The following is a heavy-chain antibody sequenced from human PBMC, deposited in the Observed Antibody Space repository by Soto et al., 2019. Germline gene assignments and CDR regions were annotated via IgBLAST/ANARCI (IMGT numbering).Heavy chain of an antibody. CDR1: GFTFTDYG. CDR3: AREYLDYYDTSGYYY. J-gene: IGHJ4*01. V-gene: IGHV1-18*04. Sequence: ASVKVSCKASGFTFTDYGFTWVRQAPGQGLQWMGRISPYTGNANYAQTVQGRVTMTTDTSTSTVYMELRSLRSDDTAVYFCAREYLDYYDTSGYYYWGQGTPVTVSS. D-gene: IGHD3-22*01. CDR2: ISPYTGNA.